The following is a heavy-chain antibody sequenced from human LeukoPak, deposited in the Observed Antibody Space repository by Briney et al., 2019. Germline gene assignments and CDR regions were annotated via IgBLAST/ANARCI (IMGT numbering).Heavy chain of an antibody. V-gene: IGHV4-34*01. D-gene: IGHD3-10*01. CDR1: GGSLSGYY. CDR2: INHSGST. Sequence: KTSETLSLTCAVYGGSLSGYYWSWIRQPPGKGLEWIGEINHSGSTNYNPSLKSRVTISVDTSKNQFSLKLSSVTAAGTAVYYCARRGSGSYYNDLMDYWGQGTLVTVSS. CDR3: ARRGSGSYYNDLMDY. J-gene: IGHJ4*01.